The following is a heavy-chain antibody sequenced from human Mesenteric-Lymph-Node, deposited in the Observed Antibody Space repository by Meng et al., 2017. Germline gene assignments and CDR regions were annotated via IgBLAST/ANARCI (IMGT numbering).Heavy chain of an antibody. J-gene: IGHJ4*02. D-gene: IGHD3-16*01. Sequence: GESLKISCAASGFTFSSYAMSWVRQAPGKGLEWVSAISGSGGSTYYADSVKGRFTISRDNSKNTLYLQMNSLRAEDTAVYYCARVGEGGLDYWGQGTLVTVSS. V-gene: IGHV3-23*01. CDR1: GFTFSSYA. CDR2: ISGSGGST. CDR3: ARVGEGGLDY.